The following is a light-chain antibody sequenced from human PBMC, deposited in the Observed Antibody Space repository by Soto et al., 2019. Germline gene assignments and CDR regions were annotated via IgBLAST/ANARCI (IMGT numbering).Light chain of an antibody. CDR2: GAS. CDR3: QQYGSSTWT. V-gene: IGKV3-20*01. J-gene: IGKJ1*01. CDR1: QSVSSSY. Sequence: EIVLTQSPGTLSLSPGERATLSCRASQSVSSSYLAWYQQKPGQAPRLLIYGASSRATGIPDRFSGSGSGTDFTLTISRLEPEDCAVYYCQQYGSSTWTFVQGTKVEIK.